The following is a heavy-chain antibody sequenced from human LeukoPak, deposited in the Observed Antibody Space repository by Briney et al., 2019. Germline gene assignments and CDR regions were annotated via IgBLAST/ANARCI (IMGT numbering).Heavy chain of an antibody. D-gene: IGHD3-10*01. CDR2: INPNSGGT. CDR3: ARDLDYGSGSFSN. Sequence: GVSVKVSCKASGYAFTDFYIHWVRQAPGQGLEWMGWINPNSGGTTYAQKFQGRVTMTTDTSISTAYLELNGLRSDDTAVYYCARDLDYGSGSFSNWGQGAIVTVSS. V-gene: IGHV1-2*02. CDR1: GYAFTDFY. J-gene: IGHJ4*02.